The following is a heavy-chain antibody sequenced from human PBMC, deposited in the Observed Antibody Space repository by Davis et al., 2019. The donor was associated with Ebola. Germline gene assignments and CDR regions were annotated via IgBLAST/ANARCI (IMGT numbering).Heavy chain of an antibody. CDR1: GGSISSSNW. CDR2: IYHSGST. J-gene: IGHJ6*02. CDR3: ARGGSAIRFLEWLETYYYYGMDV. V-gene: IGHV4-4*02. D-gene: IGHD3-3*01. Sequence: SETLSLTCTVSGGSISSSNWWSWVRQPPGKGLEWIGEIYHSGSTNYNPSLKSRVTISVDKSKNQFSLKLSSVTAADTAVYYCARGGSAIRFLEWLETYYYYGMDVWGQGTTVTVSS.